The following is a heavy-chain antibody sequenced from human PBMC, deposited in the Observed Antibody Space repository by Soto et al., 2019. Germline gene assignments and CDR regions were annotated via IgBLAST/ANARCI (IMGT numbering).Heavy chain of an antibody. J-gene: IGHJ4*02. V-gene: IGHV3-20*04. Sequence: GGSLRLSCAASGFNFDDYGMIWVRQAPGKGPEWVSGINWNGGSTGYADSVKGRFTISRDNAKNSLYLQMNSLRAEDTALYYCASDILTGPPDYWGQGTLVTVSS. D-gene: IGHD3-9*01. CDR1: GFNFDDYG. CDR2: INWNGGST. CDR3: ASDILTGPPDY.